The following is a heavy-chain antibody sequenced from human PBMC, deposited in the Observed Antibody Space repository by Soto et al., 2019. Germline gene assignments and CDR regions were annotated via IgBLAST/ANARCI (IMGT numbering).Heavy chain of an antibody. Sequence: SVKVSCKASGGTFSSYAISWVRQAPGQGLEWMVGIIPIFGTANYAQKFQGRVTITADESTSTAYMELSSLRSEDTAVYYCAREGGNLGWFDPWGQGTLVTVSS. J-gene: IGHJ5*02. D-gene: IGHD2-15*01. CDR1: GGTFSSYA. CDR2: IIPIFGTA. V-gene: IGHV1-69*13. CDR3: AREGGNLGWFDP.